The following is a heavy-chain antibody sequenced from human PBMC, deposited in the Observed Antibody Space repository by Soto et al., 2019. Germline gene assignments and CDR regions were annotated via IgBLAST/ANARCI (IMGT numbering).Heavy chain of an antibody. Sequence: PXGSLRLSCAAAGFTFSAYWMTWVRLTPGKGLEWVANIDRDGTETHYVDSVKGRFTISRDNSEDTLYLQMNNLRAEDTAVYYCAREKSVLAAIGDSWGQGSRVTVSS. CDR1: GFTFSAYW. CDR2: IDRDGTET. V-gene: IGHV3-7*01. J-gene: IGHJ5*01. D-gene: IGHD2-15*01. CDR3: AREKSVLAAIGDS.